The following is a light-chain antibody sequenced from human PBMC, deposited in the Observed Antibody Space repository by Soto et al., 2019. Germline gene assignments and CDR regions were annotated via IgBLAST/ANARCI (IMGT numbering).Light chain of an antibody. V-gene: IGKV3-11*01. CDR1: QSVSTS. CDR2: DAS. CDR3: QVRDVWPT. Sequence: IVLTQSPATPSLSPGERAALSCRASQSVSTSLAWYQHKPGQAPRLIIYDASKRAPGIPARFSGSGSGTDFTLTISSPEPEDFAVYYCQVRDVWPTFGQGTKVDIK. J-gene: IGKJ1*01.